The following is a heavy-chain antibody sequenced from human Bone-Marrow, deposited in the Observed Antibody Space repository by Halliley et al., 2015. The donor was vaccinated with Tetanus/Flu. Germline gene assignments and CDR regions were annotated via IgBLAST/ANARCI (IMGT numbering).Heavy chain of an antibody. D-gene: IGHD3-22*01. J-gene: IGHJ4*02. V-gene: IGHV3-49*04. CDR3: TRYYYNISAGEQDDY. Sequence: SLRLSCTTSGFTFGDYTMSWVCQAPGKGLEWVGFIRTKAYGGATEYAASVKGRFTLSRDDSKSIAYLQMNSLKTEDTAVYYCTRYYYNISAGEQDDYWGQGILVTVSS. CDR2: IRTKAYGGAT. CDR1: GFTFGDYT.